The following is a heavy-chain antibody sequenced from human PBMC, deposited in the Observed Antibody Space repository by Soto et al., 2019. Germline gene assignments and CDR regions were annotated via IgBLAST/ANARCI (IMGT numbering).Heavy chain of an antibody. J-gene: IGHJ3*01. CDR1: GFALTTSGVG. CDR2: IYWDEDK. D-gene: IGHD4-17*01. V-gene: IGHV2-5*02. Sequence: QITLKEAGPTLVKPTQTLTLTCTFSGFALTTSGVGVGWIRQPPGKALEWLERIYWDEDKRYSPSLKSRLTITKDTSNNRVVLTTTYMDPGDTATYYCARSDGDYFRALDFWGQGTMVTVSS. CDR3: ARSDGDYFRALDF.